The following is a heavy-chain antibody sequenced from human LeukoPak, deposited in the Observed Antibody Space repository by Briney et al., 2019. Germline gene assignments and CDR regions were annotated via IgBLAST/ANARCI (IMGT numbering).Heavy chain of an antibody. Sequence: SVKVPCKASGGTFSSYAISWVRQAPGQGLEWMGGIIPIFGTANYAQKFQGRVTITADESTSTAYMELSSLRSEDTAVYYCARAREGIVPAAIQPFDYWGQGTLVTVSS. V-gene: IGHV1-69*13. CDR1: GGTFSSYA. CDR2: IIPIFGTA. J-gene: IGHJ4*02. D-gene: IGHD2-2*02. CDR3: ARAREGIVPAAIQPFDY.